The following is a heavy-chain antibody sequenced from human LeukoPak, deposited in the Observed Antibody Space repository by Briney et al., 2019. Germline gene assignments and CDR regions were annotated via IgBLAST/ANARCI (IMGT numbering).Heavy chain of an antibody. Sequence: GGSLRLSCAASGFTFSDHYVDWVRQAPGKGLEWVGRSRSKDKSYTTEYAVSVKGRFTVSRDDSKNSLYLQMNSLKTEDTAIYYCATAIKNSRAYYYFDYWGQGILVTVSS. CDR1: GFTFSDHY. J-gene: IGHJ4*02. V-gene: IGHV3-72*01. D-gene: IGHD3-22*01. CDR3: ATAIKNSRAYYYFDY. CDR2: SRSKDKSYTT.